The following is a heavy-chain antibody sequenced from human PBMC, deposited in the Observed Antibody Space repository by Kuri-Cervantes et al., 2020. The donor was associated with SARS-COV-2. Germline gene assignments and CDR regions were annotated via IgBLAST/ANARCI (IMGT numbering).Heavy chain of an antibody. D-gene: IGHD3-10*01. CDR1: GGSISDHY. Sequence: SETLSLTCTVSGGSISDHYWSWIRQSPGKGLEWIGYIYDSGTTNYNPSLKSRVTVSVDKSKNHFSLRLSSVTAADTAVYYCARGMVRGLIQYYYYGMDAWGQGTTVTVSS. J-gene: IGHJ6*02. V-gene: IGHV4-59*11. CDR3: ARGMVRGLIQYYYYGMDA. CDR2: IYDSGTT.